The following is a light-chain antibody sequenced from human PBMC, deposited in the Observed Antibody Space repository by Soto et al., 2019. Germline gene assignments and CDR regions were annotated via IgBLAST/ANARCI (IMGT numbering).Light chain of an antibody. CDR1: SSDVGGYNY. Sequence: QSALPQPASVSGSPGQSITISCTGTSSDVGGYNYVSWYQQHPGKAPKLRIFDVSNRPSGVSNRFSGSKSGNTSSLTISGVQAEDEADYYCSSYTSSSTYVVFGGGTKLTVL. CDR3: SSYTSSSTYVV. CDR2: DVS. V-gene: IGLV2-14*01. J-gene: IGLJ2*01.